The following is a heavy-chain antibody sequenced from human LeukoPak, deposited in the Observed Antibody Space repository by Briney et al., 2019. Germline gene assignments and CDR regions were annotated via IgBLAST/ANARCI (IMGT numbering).Heavy chain of an antibody. J-gene: IGHJ4*02. Sequence: GGSLRLSCAASGFTFSTNAMIWVHQAPGKGLECVSAITGAGGTTYYADSVKGRFTISRDNSKSTLYLQLNNLRAEDTAVYYCAKAYGNHGYYQLAIDFWGQGTLVTVSS. D-gene: IGHD3-22*01. V-gene: IGHV3-23*01. CDR2: ITGAGGTT. CDR1: GFTFSTNA. CDR3: AKAYGNHGYYQLAIDF.